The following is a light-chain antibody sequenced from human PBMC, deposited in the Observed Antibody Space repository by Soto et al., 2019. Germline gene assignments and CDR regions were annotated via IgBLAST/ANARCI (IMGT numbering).Light chain of an antibody. V-gene: IGKV2-30*01. CDR1: QSLVSSNGNTF. CDR3: MQATHWPWT. CDR2: KVS. Sequence: DVVMTQSPLSLPVTLGQPASISCRSSQSLVSSNGNTFLIWFQQRPGQSPRRLIYKVSNRDSAVPDRFTGSGSGNEFTLEISRVEAEDVGVYYCMQATHWPWTFGQGTKVEIK. J-gene: IGKJ1*01.